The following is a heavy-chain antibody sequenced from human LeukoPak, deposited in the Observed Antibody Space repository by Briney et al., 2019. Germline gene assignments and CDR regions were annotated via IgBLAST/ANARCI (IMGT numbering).Heavy chain of an antibody. CDR1: GFTFSNYW. V-gene: IGHV3-7*01. D-gene: IGHD6-13*01. CDR3: ARDRSPFSSSWYWFDP. Sequence: GGSLRLSCAASGFTFSNYWMSWVRQAPGKGLEWVANIKQDGSEKCYVDSVKGRFTISRDNAKNSLYLQMNSLRAEDMAVFFCARDRSPFSSSWYWFDPWGQGIQVTVSS. CDR2: IKQDGSEK. J-gene: IGHJ5*02.